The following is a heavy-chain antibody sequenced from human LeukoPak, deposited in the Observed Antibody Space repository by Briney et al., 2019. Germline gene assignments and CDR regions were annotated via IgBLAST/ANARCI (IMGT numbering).Heavy chain of an antibody. CDR1: GFTFSSYA. CDR3: AKLPSLGYCSGGSCSGY. D-gene: IGHD2-15*01. V-gene: IGHV3-23*01. CDR2: ISGSGGST. Sequence: PGGSLRLSCAASGFTFSSYAMSWVRQAPGKGLEWVSAISGSGGSTYYADSVKGRFTISRDNSKNTLHLQMNSLRAEDTAVYYCAKLPSLGYCSGGSCSGYWGQGTLVTVSS. J-gene: IGHJ4*02.